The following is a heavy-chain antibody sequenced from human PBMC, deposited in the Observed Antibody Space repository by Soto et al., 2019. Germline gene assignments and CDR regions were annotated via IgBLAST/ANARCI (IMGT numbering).Heavy chain of an antibody. CDR3: ARFPRDYYYGMDS. CDR1: GDSVSSGGYY. J-gene: IGHJ6*02. V-gene: IGHV4-31*03. Sequence: SEPLSLPCNVSGDSVSSGGYYWRWIRPHPGKGLEWIGYIYYSGSTYYNPSLKSRVTISVDTSKNQFSREPSSETAAATTVYYCARFPRDYYYGMDSWGQGTTVTVSS. CDR2: IYYSGST.